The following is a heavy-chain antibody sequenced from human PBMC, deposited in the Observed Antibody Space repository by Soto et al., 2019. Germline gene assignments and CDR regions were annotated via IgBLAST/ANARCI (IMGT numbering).Heavy chain of an antibody. D-gene: IGHD2-2*01. J-gene: IGHJ5*02. CDR2: IYYSGST. CDR3: ARGGDIVVVPAANWFDP. V-gene: IGHV4-59*01. CDR1: GGSISSYY. Sequence: SQMISLTCTVAGGSISSYYWSWIRQPPGKGLEWIGYIYYSGSTNYNPSLKSRVTISVDTSKNQFSLKLSSVTAADTAVYYCARGGDIVVVPAANWFDPWGQGTLVTVSS.